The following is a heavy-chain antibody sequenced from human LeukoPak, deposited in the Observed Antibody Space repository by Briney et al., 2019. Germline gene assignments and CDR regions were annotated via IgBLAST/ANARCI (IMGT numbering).Heavy chain of an antibody. J-gene: IGHJ4*02. Sequence: GGSLRLSCAASGFTFSNYWMSWVRQAPGKGLEWVANIKQDGSEKYYVKSVKGRFTISRDNAKNSLYLQMNSLRAEDTAIYYCAREDDWNYEDYWGQGTLVTVS. V-gene: IGHV3-7*01. CDR1: GFTFSNYW. CDR2: IKQDGSEK. CDR3: AREDDWNYEDY. D-gene: IGHD1-7*01.